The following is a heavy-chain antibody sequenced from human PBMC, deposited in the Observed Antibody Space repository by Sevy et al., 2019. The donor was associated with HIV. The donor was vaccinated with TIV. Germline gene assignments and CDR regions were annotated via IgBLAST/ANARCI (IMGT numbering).Heavy chain of an antibody. D-gene: IGHD3-22*01. Sequence: GGSLRLSCAASGFTFSSFGMNWVRQAPGKGLEWISYISHSTNTRLYVASVTGRFSISRDNARNSLYLQMNSLRAEDTAVYYCARESYFYDSTTFPENDYWGRGTLVTVSS. J-gene: IGHJ4*01. CDR3: ARESYFYDSTTFPENDY. CDR2: ISHSTNTR. CDR1: GFTFSSFG. V-gene: IGHV3-48*01.